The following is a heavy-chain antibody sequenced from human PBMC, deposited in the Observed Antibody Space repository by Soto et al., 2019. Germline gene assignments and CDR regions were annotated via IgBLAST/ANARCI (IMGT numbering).Heavy chain of an antibody. Sequence: QVQLVQSGADVKKPGSSVKVSCKASGGTFSSYAISWVRQAPGQGLEWMGGIIPIFGTANYAQKFQGRVTITADESTSTAYMELSSLRSEDTAVYYCAREEKGYCSSTRCAGWFDPWGQGTLVTVSS. V-gene: IGHV1-69*01. J-gene: IGHJ5*02. D-gene: IGHD2-2*01. CDR1: GGTFSSYA. CDR2: IIPIFGTA. CDR3: AREEKGYCSSTRCAGWFDP.